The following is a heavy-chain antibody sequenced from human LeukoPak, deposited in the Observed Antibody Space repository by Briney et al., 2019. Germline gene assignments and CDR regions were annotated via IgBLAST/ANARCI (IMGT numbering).Heavy chain of an antibody. CDR1: GGTFSSYA. D-gene: IGHD6-13*01. CDR2: INAGNGNT. J-gene: IGHJ4*02. Sequence: ASVKVSCKASGGTFSSYAISWVRQAPGQGLEWMGWINAGNGNTKYSQKFQGRVTITRDTSASTAYMELSSLRSEDTAVYYCAGNPYSSSWLYWGQGTLVTVSS. CDR3: AGNPYSSSWLY. V-gene: IGHV1-3*01.